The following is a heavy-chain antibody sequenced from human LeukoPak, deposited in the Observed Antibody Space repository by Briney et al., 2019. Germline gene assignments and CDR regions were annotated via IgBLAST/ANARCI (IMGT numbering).Heavy chain of an antibody. D-gene: IGHD2-15*01. V-gene: IGHV3-66*01. J-gene: IGHJ4*02. CDR2: IYSGGNT. CDR1: GFTFSSYA. CDR3: ARGLDGYCSSGSCYSIPYYFDY. Sequence: QTGGSLRLSCAASGFTFSSYAMSWVRLAPGKGLEWVSVIYSGGNTYYADSVKGRFTISRDSSKNTLYLQMNSLRAEDTAVYYCARGLDGYCSSGSCYSIPYYFDYWGQGTLVTVSS.